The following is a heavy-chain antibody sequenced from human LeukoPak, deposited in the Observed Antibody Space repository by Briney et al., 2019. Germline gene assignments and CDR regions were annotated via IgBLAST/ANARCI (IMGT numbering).Heavy chain of an antibody. V-gene: IGHV4-39*07. D-gene: IGHD6-13*01. J-gene: IGHJ4*02. Sequence: SETLSLTCTVSGGSISSSSYYWGWIRQPPGKGLEWIGRIYTSGSTNYNPSLKSRVTISVDTSKNQFSLKLSSVTAADTAVYYCARGRQQLVEPHAFDYWGQGTLVTVSS. CDR3: ARGRQQLVEPHAFDY. CDR2: IYTSGST. CDR1: GGSISSSSYY.